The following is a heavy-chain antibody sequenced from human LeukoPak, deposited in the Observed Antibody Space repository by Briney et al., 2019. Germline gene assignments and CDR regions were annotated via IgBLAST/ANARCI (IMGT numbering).Heavy chain of an antibody. CDR3: ITDITMVRGVIITIHAFDI. D-gene: IGHD3-10*01. CDR2: IRSKTDGGTT. CDR1: GLTFSNAW. J-gene: IGHJ3*02. Sequence: GGSLRLSCAASGLTFSNAWMSWVRQAPGKGLEWVGRIRSKTDGGTTDYAAPVKGRFTISRDDSKNTLYLQMNSLETEDTAVYYCITDITMVRGVIITIHAFDIWGQGTMVTVSS. V-gene: IGHV3-15*01.